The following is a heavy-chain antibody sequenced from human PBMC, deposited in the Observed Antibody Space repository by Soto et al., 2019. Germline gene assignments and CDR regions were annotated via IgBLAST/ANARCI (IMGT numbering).Heavy chain of an antibody. CDR3: ARDRYGDKAFDY. Sequence: GWSLRLSCAASGFTFSDYYMGWIRQAPRKGLEWASYISSSGGAIYYADSVKGRFTISRDNAKNSLYLQMNSLRAEDTAVYYCARDRYGDKAFDYWGQGTLVTVSS. J-gene: IGHJ4*02. CDR2: ISSSGGAI. V-gene: IGHV3-11*01. D-gene: IGHD4-17*01. CDR1: GFTFSDYY.